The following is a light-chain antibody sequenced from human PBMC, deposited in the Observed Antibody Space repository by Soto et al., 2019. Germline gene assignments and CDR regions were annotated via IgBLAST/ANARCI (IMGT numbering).Light chain of an antibody. CDR2: EAT. V-gene: IGLV2-23*01. J-gene: IGLJ3*02. CDR1: SSDVGSYNL. CDR3: CAYAGSGTVV. Sequence: QPVLTQPASVSGSPEQSITISCTGTSSDVGSYNLVSWYQQRPGKAPKVMIYEATKRPSGVSNRFSGSKSGNTASLTISGLQAEDEADYYCCAYAGSGTVVFGGGTKVTVL.